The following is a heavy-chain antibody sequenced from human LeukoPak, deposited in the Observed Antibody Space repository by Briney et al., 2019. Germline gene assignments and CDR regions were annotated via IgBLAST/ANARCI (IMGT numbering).Heavy chain of an antibody. J-gene: IGHJ5*02. CDR3: ARSDITMVRGEDWFDP. V-gene: IGHV4-31*03. CDR2: IYYSGST. D-gene: IGHD3-10*01. Sequence: KSSETLSLTCTVSGGSISSGGYYWSWIRQHPGKGLEWIGYIYYSGSTYYNPSLKSRVTISVDTSKNQFSLKLSSVTAADTAVYYCARSDITMVRGEDWFDPWGQGTLVTVSS. CDR1: GGSISSGGYY.